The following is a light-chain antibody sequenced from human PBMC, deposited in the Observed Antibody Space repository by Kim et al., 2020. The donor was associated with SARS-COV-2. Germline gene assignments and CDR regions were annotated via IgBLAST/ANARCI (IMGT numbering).Light chain of an antibody. CDR3: SAWDRSLSAWV. Sequence: ATLTSTGNNNNVGDQGAAWLQQHRGHPPKLLSYRNNNRPSGIAERLSATRSGNTASLTITGLQAEDEADYYCSAWDRSLSAWVFGGGTKLTVL. CDR2: RNN. V-gene: IGLV10-54*01. J-gene: IGLJ3*02. CDR1: NNNVGDQG.